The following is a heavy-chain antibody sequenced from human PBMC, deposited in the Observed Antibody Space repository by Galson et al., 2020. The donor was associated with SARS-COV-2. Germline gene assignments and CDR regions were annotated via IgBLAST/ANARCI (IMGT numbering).Heavy chain of an antibody. Sequence: GGSLRLSCAASGFTFSTRDMHWVRQVPGKGLEWVSGIGTLLDTYYQDSVKDRFAISRDNVKSLLFLHINSLRAEDTAVYYCVRGDAADYFYGLDVWGQGTTVIVSS. D-gene: IGHD6-25*01. CDR2: IGTLLDT. CDR1: GFTFSTRD. V-gene: IGHV3-13*01. J-gene: IGHJ6*02. CDR3: VRGDAADYFYGLDV.